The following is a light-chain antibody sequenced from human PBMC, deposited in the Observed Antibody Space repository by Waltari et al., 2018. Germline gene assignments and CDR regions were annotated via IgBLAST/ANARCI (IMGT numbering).Light chain of an antibody. Sequence: QSALTQLPSASGSPGQSVTISCTGTTTDVGAYNYVSWYQQHPGKAPKPMVYEVSKRPSGVPDRFSGSKSGNTASLTVSGLQAEDEADYFCSSYAGSKYVFGTGTKLTVL. CDR3: SSYAGSKYV. V-gene: IGLV2-8*01. J-gene: IGLJ1*01. CDR2: EVS. CDR1: TTDVGAYNY.